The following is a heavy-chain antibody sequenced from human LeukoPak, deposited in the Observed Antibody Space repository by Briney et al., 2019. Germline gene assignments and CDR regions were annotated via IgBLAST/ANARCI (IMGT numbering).Heavy chain of an antibody. J-gene: IGHJ4*02. CDR3: AKDWGTTGTTGWLFDY. D-gene: IGHD1-1*01. Sequence: GGSLRLSCGASGFSLSSFGTHWLRKAPGKGLGWVAIIWYDGSEKYYSDSVKGRFTISRDNSKNTLYLQMNSLRVEDTAVYYCAKDWGTTGTTGWLFDYWGQGTLVRVSS. CDR2: IWYDGSEK. V-gene: IGHV3-33*06. CDR1: GFSLSSFG.